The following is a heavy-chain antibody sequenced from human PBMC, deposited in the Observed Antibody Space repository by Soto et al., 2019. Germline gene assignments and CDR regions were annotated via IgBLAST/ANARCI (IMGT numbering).Heavy chain of an antibody. CDR3: ARAVAGRNIDS. CDR2: IWYDGSNK. CDR1: GFTFSSYD. Sequence: QVQLVESGGGVVQPGRSLRLSCAASGFTFSSYDMHWVRQAPGKGLEWVAVIWYDGSNKYYADSVKGRFTISRDSSKNTQYLQMNSLRAEDTAVYYCARAVAGRNIDSWGQGTLVTVSS. V-gene: IGHV3-33*01. J-gene: IGHJ4*02. D-gene: IGHD6-19*01.